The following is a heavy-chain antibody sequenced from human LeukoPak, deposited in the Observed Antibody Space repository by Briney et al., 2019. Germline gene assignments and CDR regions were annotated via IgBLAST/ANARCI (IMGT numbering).Heavy chain of an antibody. CDR3: ARRIYDSRGYYFDS. J-gene: IGHJ4*02. Sequence: GESLKISCKTSGYTFINYWIGWVRQMPGKGLEWMGIIYPDDSDIKYSPSFQGQVTISADKSISTAYLQWSSLEASDTAMYYCARRIYDSRGYYFDSWGQGTLVTVSS. D-gene: IGHD3-22*01. CDR2: IYPDDSDI. V-gene: IGHV5-51*01. CDR1: GYTFINYW.